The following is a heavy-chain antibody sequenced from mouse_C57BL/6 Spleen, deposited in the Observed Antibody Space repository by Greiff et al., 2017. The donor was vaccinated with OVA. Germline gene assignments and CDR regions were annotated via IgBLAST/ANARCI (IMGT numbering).Heavy chain of an antibody. V-gene: IGHV1-61*01. CDR2: IYPSDSET. Sequence: QVQLQQPGAELVRPGSSVKLSCKASGYTFTSYWLDWVKQRPGQGLEWIGNIYPSDSETHYNQKFKDKATLTVDKSSSTAYMQLSSLTSEDSAVYYCARSDEYDRGDYWGKGTTLTVSS. CDR1: GYTFTSYW. D-gene: IGHD2-4*01. J-gene: IGHJ2*01. CDR3: ARSDEYDRGDY.